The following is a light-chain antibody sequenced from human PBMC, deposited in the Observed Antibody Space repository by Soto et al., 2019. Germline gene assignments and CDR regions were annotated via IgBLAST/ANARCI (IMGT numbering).Light chain of an antibody. CDR3: NSYAGGSYV. Sequence: QSALGQPPSASGSPGQSVTISCTGTSSDVGGYRYVSWYQQHPGKAPKLIIYEVSKRPSGVPDRFSGSKSGNTASLTVSGLQAEDEADYYCNSYAGGSYVFGTGTKVTVL. J-gene: IGLJ1*01. CDR1: SSDVGGYRY. V-gene: IGLV2-8*01. CDR2: EVS.